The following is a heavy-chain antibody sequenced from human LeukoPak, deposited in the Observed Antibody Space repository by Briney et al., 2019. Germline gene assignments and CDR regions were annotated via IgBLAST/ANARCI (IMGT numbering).Heavy chain of an antibody. J-gene: IGHJ4*02. CDR2: TLYVVTKK. V-gene: IGHV3-30*07. Sequence: RRCLTLSCAAAGLTFSTYAIHWVRHAPGKGLEWEAVTLYVVTKKTYADSVKGRFTISRDNSNNTLYLQLNSLRAEDTAVYCCARDRTPNWSAYSNPTFHYWGQGTLVTVSS. CDR1: GLTFSTYA. D-gene: IGHD4-11*01. CDR3: ARDRTPNWSAYSNPTFHY.